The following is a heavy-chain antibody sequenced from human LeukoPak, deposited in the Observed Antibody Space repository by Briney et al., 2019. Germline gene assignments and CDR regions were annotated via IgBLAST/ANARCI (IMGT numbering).Heavy chain of an antibody. D-gene: IGHD4-17*01. Sequence: SESLSLTCTVSGGSISSYYWSWIRQPAGKGLEWIGRIYTSGSTNYNPSLKSRVTMSVDTSKNQFSLKLSSVTAADTAVYYCARDRGTVTDEGRFDYWGQGTLVTVSS. V-gene: IGHV4-4*07. CDR2: IYTSGST. CDR3: ARDRGTVTDEGRFDY. J-gene: IGHJ4*02. CDR1: GGSISSYY.